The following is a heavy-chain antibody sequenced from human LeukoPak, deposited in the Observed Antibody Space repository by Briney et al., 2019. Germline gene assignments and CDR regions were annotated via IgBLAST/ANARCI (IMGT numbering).Heavy chain of an antibody. CDR1: GGSISSYY. CDR2: IYYSGST. CDR3: ARDPHYYDSSGPVDAFDI. Sequence: TSETLSLTCTVSGGSISSYYWSWIRQPPGKGLEWVGYIYYSGSTNYNPSLKSRVTISVDTSKNQFSLKLSSVTAADTAVYYCARDPHYYDSSGPVDAFDIWGQGTMVTVSS. J-gene: IGHJ3*02. V-gene: IGHV4-59*01. D-gene: IGHD3-22*01.